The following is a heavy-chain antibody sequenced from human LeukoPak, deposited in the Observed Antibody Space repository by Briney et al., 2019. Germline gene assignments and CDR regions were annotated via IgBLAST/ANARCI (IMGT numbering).Heavy chain of an antibody. D-gene: IGHD1-26*01. CDR2: INPNSGGT. CDR3: ARGGRIVGASGLMFDY. V-gene: IGHV1-2*02. J-gene: IGHJ4*02. Sequence: ASVTVSFKASGYTFTDYYMHWVRQAPGQGLEWMGCINPNSGGTHYAQKFQGRVTMTRDTSISTAYMELSRLTSDDTAVYYCARGGRIVGASGLMFDYWGQETLITVSS. CDR1: GYTFTDYY.